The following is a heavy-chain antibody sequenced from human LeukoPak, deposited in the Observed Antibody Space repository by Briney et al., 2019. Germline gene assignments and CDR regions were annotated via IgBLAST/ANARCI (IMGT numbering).Heavy chain of an antibody. Sequence: ASVKVSCKASGYTFTGYYIHWVRQAPGQGLEWMGWINPDSGGTNYAQKFQGRVTMTRETSITTAHMELSRLTSDDTAVYYCARDTADHYNWLDPWGQGTLVTVSS. CDR3: ARDTADHYNWLDP. V-gene: IGHV1-2*02. J-gene: IGHJ5*02. D-gene: IGHD5-18*01. CDR1: GYTFTGYY. CDR2: INPDSGGT.